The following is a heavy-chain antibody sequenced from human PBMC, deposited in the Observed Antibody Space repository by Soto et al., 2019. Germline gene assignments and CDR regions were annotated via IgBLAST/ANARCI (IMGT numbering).Heavy chain of an antibody. V-gene: IGHV3-15*01. CDR3: SHGYYQYFNS. Sequence: GGSLRLSCAASGCNFSSYGMHWVRQAPGKGLEWVSYITRSGTTDYAAPVKGRFTISRHDSENTLYLQMNSLKSEDTAVYYCSHGYYQYFNSWGQGTLVTVSS. CDR1: GCNFSSYG. CDR2: ITRSGTT. J-gene: IGHJ4*02. D-gene: IGHD5-18*01.